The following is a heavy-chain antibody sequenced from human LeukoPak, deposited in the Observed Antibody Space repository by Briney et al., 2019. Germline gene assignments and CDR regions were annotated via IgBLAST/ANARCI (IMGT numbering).Heavy chain of an antibody. CDR2: MNPNSGNT. V-gene: IGHV1-8*02. CDR3: ARKFLGSRGYYFDY. J-gene: IGHJ4*02. Sequence: GASVKVSCKASGYTFTSYDINWVRQATGQGLEWMGWMNPNSGNTGYAQKFRGRVTMTRNTSITTAYMELSSLRSDDTAIYYCARKFLGSRGYYFDYWGQGTLVIVSS. D-gene: IGHD3-10*01. CDR1: GYTFTSYD.